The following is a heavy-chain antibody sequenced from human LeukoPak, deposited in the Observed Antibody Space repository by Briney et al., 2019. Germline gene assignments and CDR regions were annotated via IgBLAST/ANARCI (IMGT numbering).Heavy chain of an antibody. D-gene: IGHD3-10*01. CDR1: GFTFSSHE. V-gene: IGHV3-48*03. Sequence: PGGSLRLSCAASGFTFSSHEMNWLRQAPGKGLEWVSYISSSGSTIYYADSVKGRFTIARDNAKNSLYLQMNRRRAEDTAVYYCARFGESLDVWGKGTTVTVSS. CDR2: ISSSGSTI. CDR3: ARFGESLDV. J-gene: IGHJ6*04.